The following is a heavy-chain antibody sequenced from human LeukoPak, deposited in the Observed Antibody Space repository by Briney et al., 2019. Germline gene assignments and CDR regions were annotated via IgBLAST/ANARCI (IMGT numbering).Heavy chain of an antibody. J-gene: IGHJ6*04. CDR3: AEPGITMIGGV. V-gene: IGHV3-30*04. Sequence: GSLRLSCAASGFTFSSYAMHWVRQAPGKGLEGVAVISYDGSNHYYADSVKGRFTISRHNAKNSLYLQMDSLRAEDTAVYYCAEPGITMIGGVWGKGTTVTISS. CDR2: ISYDGSNH. D-gene: IGHD3-10*02. CDR1: GFTFSSYA.